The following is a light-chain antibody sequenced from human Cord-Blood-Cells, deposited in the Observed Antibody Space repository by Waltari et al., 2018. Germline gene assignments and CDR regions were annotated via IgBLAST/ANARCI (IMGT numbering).Light chain of an antibody. CDR3: QQSYSTPYT. V-gene: IGKV1-39*01. J-gene: IGKJ2*01. Sequence: DIQMTHSPSSLSASVGDRVTITCRASQSISSYLNWYQQKPGKAPKLLIYAASSLQSGVPSRFSGSGSGTDFTITISSLQPEDFATYYCQQSYSTPYTFGQGTKLEIK. CDR2: AAS. CDR1: QSISSY.